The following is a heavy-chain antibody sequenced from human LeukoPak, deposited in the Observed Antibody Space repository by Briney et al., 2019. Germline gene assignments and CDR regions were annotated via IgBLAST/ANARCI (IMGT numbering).Heavy chain of an antibody. CDR2: INPSGGST. CDR3: ARGTYYDFWSGYTTPDY. Sequence: ASVKVSCKASGYTFTSYYMHWARQAPGQGLEWMGIINPSGGSTSYAQKFQGRVTMTRDTSTSAVYMELSSLRSEDTAVYYCARGTYYDFWSGYTTPDYWGQGTLVTVSS. D-gene: IGHD3-3*01. CDR1: GYTFTSYY. J-gene: IGHJ4*02. V-gene: IGHV1-46*03.